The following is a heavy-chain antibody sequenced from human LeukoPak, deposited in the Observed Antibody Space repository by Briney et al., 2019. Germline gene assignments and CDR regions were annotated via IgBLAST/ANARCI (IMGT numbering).Heavy chain of an antibody. CDR3: AREGGGAFLDAFDI. Sequence: GGSLRLSCAASGFTFSSYAMSWVRQAPGKGLVWVSRINSDGIITNYADSVQGRFTISRDNAKNTLYLQMNGLRAEDTAAYYCAREGGGAFLDAFDIWGQGTKVTVSS. D-gene: IGHD2-21*01. J-gene: IGHJ3*02. CDR2: INSDGIIT. V-gene: IGHV3-74*01. CDR1: GFTFSSYA.